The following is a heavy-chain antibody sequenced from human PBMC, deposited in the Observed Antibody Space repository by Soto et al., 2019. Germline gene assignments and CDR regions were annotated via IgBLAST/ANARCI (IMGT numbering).Heavy chain of an antibody. CDR3: AKGPSSTVTTGLYYFDY. D-gene: IGHD4-4*01. CDR2: ISGSGVYT. Sequence: EVQLLESGGGLVQPGGSLGLSGAASGFTFSHYALSWVRQAPGRGLEWVPPISGSGVYTHYAYSVKGRFTISRDNSKNTMYLQMKSLRAEDTAVYYCAKGPSSTVTTGLYYFDYWGQGTLVTVSS. J-gene: IGHJ4*02. V-gene: IGHV3-23*01. CDR1: GFTFSHYA.